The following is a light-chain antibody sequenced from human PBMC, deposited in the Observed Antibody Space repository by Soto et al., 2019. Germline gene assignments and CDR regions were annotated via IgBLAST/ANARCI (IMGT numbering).Light chain of an antibody. V-gene: IGLV2-14*01. J-gene: IGLJ2*01. CDR1: SSVLGGHTY. CDR2: EVT. CDR3: NSYTSSTTWL. Sequence: QSVLTQPASVSGSPGQSITISCTGSSSVLGGHTYVSWYQQHPGKAPKLIIYEVTNRPSGVSDRFSGSKSGNTASLTISGLQAEDEAVYYCNSYTSSTTWLFGGGTKLTVL.